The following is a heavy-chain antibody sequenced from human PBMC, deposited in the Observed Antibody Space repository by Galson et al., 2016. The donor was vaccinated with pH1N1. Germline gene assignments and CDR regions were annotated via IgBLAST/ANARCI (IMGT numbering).Heavy chain of an antibody. CDR1: GFSLCTSGVG. V-gene: IGHV2-5*02. CDR2: IYWDDDK. Sequence: PALVKPTQTLTLTCTFSGFSLCTSGVGVGWIRQPPGKALEWLALIYWDDDKRYSPSLKSRLTITKDISKNQVVLTMTNMDPVDTATYYCAHSGYGDYVGGLHYWGQGTLVTVSS. D-gene: IGHD4-17*01. J-gene: IGHJ4*02. CDR3: AHSGYGDYVGGLHY.